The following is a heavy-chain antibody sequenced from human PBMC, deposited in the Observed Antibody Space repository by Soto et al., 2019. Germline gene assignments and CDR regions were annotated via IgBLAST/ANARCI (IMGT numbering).Heavy chain of an antibody. J-gene: IGHJ3*02. CDR2: ISWNSGSI. Sequence: GGSLRLSCAASGFTFDDYAMHWVRQAPGKGLEWVSGISWNSGSIGYADSVKGRFTISRDNAKNSLYLQMNSLRAEDTALYYCAKDTVTTESDAFDIWGQGTMVTVSS. CDR3: AKDTVTTESDAFDI. V-gene: IGHV3-9*01. CDR1: GFTFDDYA. D-gene: IGHD4-17*01.